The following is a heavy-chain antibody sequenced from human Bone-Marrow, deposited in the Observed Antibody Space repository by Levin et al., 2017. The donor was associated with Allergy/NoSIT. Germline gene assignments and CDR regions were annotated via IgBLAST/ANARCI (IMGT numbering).Heavy chain of an antibody. J-gene: IGHJ4*02. CDR2: LSGYNGDT. V-gene: IGHV1-18*04. Sequence: GESLKISCKASGYSFSSYGISWVRQAPGQGIEWMGWLSGYNGDTNYAQRLQGRVNMTSDTSTRTAYLELKSLRFDDTAVYYCARVGPYGLGRGYFDYWGQGTLVTVSS. D-gene: IGHD3-10*01. CDR3: ARVGPYGLGRGYFDY. CDR1: GYSFSSYG.